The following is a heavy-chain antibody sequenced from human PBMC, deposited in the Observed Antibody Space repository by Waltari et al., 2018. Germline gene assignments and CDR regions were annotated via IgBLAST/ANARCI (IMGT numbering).Heavy chain of an antibody. D-gene: IGHD6-19*01. CDR1: GGTFSSYA. Sequence: QVQLVQSGAEVKKPGSSVKVSCKASGGTFSSYAISWVRQAPGQGLEWMGSIIPNFGTANYAQKFQGRVTITADKSTSTAYMELSSLRSEDTAVYYCARGGIAVAGPYYYGMDVWGQGTTVTVSS. V-gene: IGHV1-69*08. J-gene: IGHJ6*02. CDR2: IIPNFGTA. CDR3: ARGGIAVAGPYYYGMDV.